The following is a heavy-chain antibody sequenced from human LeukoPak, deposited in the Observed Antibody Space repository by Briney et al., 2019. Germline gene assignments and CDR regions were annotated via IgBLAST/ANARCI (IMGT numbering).Heavy chain of an antibody. CDR3: AKGRVDTAMDIHFDY. D-gene: IGHD5-18*01. CDR2: IIVSGSST. CDR1: GFTLSSYA. J-gene: IGHJ4*02. V-gene: IGHV3-23*01. Sequence: GGSLRLSCAAYGFTLSSYAIGSARQPPGRGLGWVSSIIVSGSSTNYADSVKGRFNISRDNSKNTLYLQMNSLRAEDTAVYYGAKGRVDTAMDIHFDYWGQGTLVTVSS.